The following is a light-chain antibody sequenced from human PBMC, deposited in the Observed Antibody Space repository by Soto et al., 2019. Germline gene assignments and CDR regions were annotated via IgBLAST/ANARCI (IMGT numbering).Light chain of an antibody. V-gene: IGKV3-20*01. CDR2: GAS. CDR3: QQYGSSPDT. Sequence: EIVLTQSPGTLSLSPGERATLSCRASQSVSSSYLAWYQQKPGQAPRLLIYGASSRATCIPDRFSGSGSGTDCTLTISRLEPEDFAVYYCQQYGSSPDTFGQGTKLEIK. CDR1: QSVSSSY. J-gene: IGKJ2*01.